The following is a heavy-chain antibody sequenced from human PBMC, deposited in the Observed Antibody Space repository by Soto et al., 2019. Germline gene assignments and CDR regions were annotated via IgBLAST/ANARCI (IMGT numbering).Heavy chain of an antibody. Sequence: ASVKVSCKASGYTFTSYGISWVGQAPGQGLEWMGWISAYNGNTNYAQKLQGRVTMTTDTSTSTAYMELRSLRSDDTAVYYCARDLPAGGPRGNLPSDYWGQGTLVTVSS. V-gene: IGHV1-18*01. J-gene: IGHJ4*02. CDR2: ISAYNGNT. D-gene: IGHD1-26*01. CDR1: GYTFTSYG. CDR3: ARDLPAGGPRGNLPSDY.